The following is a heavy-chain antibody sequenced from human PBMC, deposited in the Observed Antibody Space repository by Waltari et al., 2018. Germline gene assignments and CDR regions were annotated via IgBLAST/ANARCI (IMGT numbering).Heavy chain of an antibody. V-gene: IGHV1-69-2*01. CDR1: GYTFLDYF. D-gene: IGHD3-10*01. Sequence: EVQLVQSGAEVKQTGATVQIPCQASGYTFLDYFMNWVQKAPGKGLEWVGRRDPEDGETVYAEKFQGRVTITADTSTDTSYLELSSLRSDDTAVYYCAPLPGGSGQTFDYWGQGTLLTVSS. J-gene: IGHJ4*02. CDR2: RDPEDGET. CDR3: APLPGGSGQTFDY.